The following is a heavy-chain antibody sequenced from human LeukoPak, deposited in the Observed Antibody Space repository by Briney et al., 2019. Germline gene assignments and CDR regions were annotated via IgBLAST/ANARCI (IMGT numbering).Heavy chain of an antibody. CDR2: INHSGST. V-gene: IGHV4-34*01. Sequence: SETLSLTCAVYGGSFSGYYWSWIRQPPGKGLEWIGEINHSGSTNYNPSLKSRVTISVDTSKNQFSLKLSSVTAADTAVYYCARGDYDILPEGYFDYWGQGTLVTVSS. D-gene: IGHD3-9*01. CDR3: ARGDYDILPEGYFDY. J-gene: IGHJ4*02. CDR1: GGSFSGYY.